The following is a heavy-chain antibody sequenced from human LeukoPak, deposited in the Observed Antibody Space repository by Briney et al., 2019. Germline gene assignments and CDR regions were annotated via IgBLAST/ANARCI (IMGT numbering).Heavy chain of an antibody. CDR2: IQNSGST. CDR3: ARNGGSHSFDY. J-gene: IGHJ4*02. CDR1: GGSISTYY. Sequence: PSETLSLTCTVSGGSISTYYWSWIRQPPGKGLEWIAYIQNSGSTNYNPSLRSRVTISVDTSKNQFSLKLSSVTAADTAVYYCARNGGSHSFDYWGQGTLVTVSS. D-gene: IGHD1-26*01. V-gene: IGHV4-59*01.